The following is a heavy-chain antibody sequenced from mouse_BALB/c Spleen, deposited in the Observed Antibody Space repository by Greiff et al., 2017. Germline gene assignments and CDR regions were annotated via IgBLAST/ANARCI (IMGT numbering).Heavy chain of an antibody. V-gene: IGHV2-9*02. D-gene: IGHD2-14*01. J-gene: IGHJ4*01. Sequence: QVQLKESGPGLVAPSQSLSITCTVSGFSLTSYGVHWVRQPPGKGLEWLGVIWAGGSTNYNSALMSRLSISKDNSKSQVFLKMNSLQTDDTAMYYCARDYYRSNYAMDYWGQGTSVTVSS. CDR2: IWAGGST. CDR3: ARDYYRSNYAMDY. CDR1: GFSLTSYG.